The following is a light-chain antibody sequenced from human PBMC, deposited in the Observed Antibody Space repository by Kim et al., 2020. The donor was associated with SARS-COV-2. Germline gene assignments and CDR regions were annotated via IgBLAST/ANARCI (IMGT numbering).Light chain of an antibody. CDR2: YDS. CDR1: NIGSKS. J-gene: IGLJ2*01. CDR3: QVWDSSSDPPVV. V-gene: IGLV3-21*04. Sequence: SYELTQPPSVSVAPGKTARITCGGNNIGSKSVHWYQQKPGQAPVLVIYYDSDRPSGIPERFSGSNSGNTATLTISRVEAGDEADYYCQVWDSSSDPPVVF.